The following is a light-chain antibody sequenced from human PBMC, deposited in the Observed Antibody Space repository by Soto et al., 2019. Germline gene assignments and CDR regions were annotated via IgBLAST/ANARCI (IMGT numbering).Light chain of an antibody. CDR1: QSVSSSY. CDR2: GAS. J-gene: IGKJ4*01. Sequence: EIVLTQSPGTLSLSPGERATLSCRASQSVSSSYLAWYQQKPGQAPRLLIYGASGRATGIPDRFSGSGSGTDFTLTISRLEPEDFAVYFCQQYATSPALTFGGGTKVEIK. V-gene: IGKV3-20*01. CDR3: QQYATSPALT.